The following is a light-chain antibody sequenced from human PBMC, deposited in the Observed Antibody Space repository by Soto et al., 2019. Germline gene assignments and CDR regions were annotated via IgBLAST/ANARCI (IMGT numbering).Light chain of an antibody. V-gene: IGLV1-40*01. J-gene: IGLJ1*01. Sequence: QSALTQPPSVCGAPGQRVTISCTGSGSNIGAGYDVHWYQQLPGTAPRLLIFNNNNRPSGVPDRFSGSKSGTSASLAITGLQADDEADYYCQSYDRSLSVLFGTGTKVTVL. CDR1: GSNIGAGYD. CDR3: QSYDRSLSVL. CDR2: NNN.